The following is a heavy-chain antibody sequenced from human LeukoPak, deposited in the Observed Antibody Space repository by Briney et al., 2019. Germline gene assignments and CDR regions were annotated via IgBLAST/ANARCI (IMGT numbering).Heavy chain of an antibody. CDR1: GFTFNSYA. D-gene: IGHD3-22*01. CDR3: ARGSTYYDSSGQVPFDY. CDR2: ISSSSSTI. J-gene: IGHJ4*02. V-gene: IGHV3-48*01. Sequence: TGGSLRLSCAASGFTFNSYAMHWVRQTPGKGLEWVSYISSSSSTIYYADSVKVRFTISRDNAKNSLYLQMNSLRAEDTAVYYCARGSTYYDSSGQVPFDYWGQGTLVTVSS.